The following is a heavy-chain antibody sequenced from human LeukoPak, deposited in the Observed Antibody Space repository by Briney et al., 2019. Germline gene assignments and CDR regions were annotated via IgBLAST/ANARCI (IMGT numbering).Heavy chain of an antibody. CDR1: GGSFSGYY. CDR3: ARGRAYDFWSGYYTSGAFDI. J-gene: IGHJ3*02. CDR2: INHSGST. D-gene: IGHD3-3*01. V-gene: IGHV4-34*01. Sequence: SETLSLTCAVYGGSFSGYYWSWIRQPPGKGLEWIGEINHSGSTNYNPSLKSRVTISVDTSKNQFSLKLSSVTAADTAVYYCARGRAYDFWSGYYTSGAFDIWGQGTMVTVSS.